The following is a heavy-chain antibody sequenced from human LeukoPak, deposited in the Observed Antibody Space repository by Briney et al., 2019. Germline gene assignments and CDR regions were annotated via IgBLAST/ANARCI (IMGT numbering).Heavy chain of an antibody. CDR3: ARDPVLRGLYYYYYGMDV. CDR1: GGSISSGGYY. CDR2: IYYSGST. J-gene: IGHJ6*02. D-gene: IGHD3/OR15-3a*01. V-gene: IGHV4-31*03. Sequence: SQTLSLTCTVFGGSISSGGYYWSWIRQHPGKGLEWIGYIYYSGSTYYNPSLKSRVTISVDTSKNQFSLKLSSVTAADTAVYYCARDPVLRGLYYYYYGMDVWGQGTTVTVSS.